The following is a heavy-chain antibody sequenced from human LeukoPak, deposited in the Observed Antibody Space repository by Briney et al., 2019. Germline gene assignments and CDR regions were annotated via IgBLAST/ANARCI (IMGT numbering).Heavy chain of an antibody. J-gene: IGHJ4*02. V-gene: IGHV5-51*01. CDR3: ARAGYSYGKYFEY. D-gene: IGHD5-18*01. CDR2: IYPGDSDT. Sequence: GESLKISCKVSGYNFTSYWIGWVRQMPGTGLEWMGIIYPGDSDTRYSPSFQGQVTISADKSISTAYLQWSSLKASDTAMYFCARAGYSYGKYFEYWGQGTLVTVSS. CDR1: GYNFTSYW.